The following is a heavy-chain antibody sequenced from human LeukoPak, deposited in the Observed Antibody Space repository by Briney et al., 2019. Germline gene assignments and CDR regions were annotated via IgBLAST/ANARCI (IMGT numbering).Heavy chain of an antibody. CDR1: GFTFSTYG. CDR3: GNPCSGGTCYSNY. CDR2: ITGSGGST. D-gene: IGHD2-15*01. Sequence: GGSLRLSCTASGFTFSTYGMHWVRQAPGKGLEWVSAITGSGGSTYYADSVKGRFTISRDNSKNTLYLQMNSLRAEDTAVYYCGNPCSGGTCYSNYWGQGTLVTVSS. V-gene: IGHV3-23*01. J-gene: IGHJ4*02.